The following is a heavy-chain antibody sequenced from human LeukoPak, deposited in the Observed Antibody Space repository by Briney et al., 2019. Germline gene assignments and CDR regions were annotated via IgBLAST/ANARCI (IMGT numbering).Heavy chain of an antibody. CDR3: AKAYYGSGSGYYGMDV. Sequence: GGSLRLSCAASGLTFSSYAMSWVRQAPGKGLEWVSAISGSGGSTYYADSVKGRFTISRDNSKNTLYLQMNSLRAEDTAVYYCAKAYYGSGSGYYGMDVWGQGTTVTVSS. CDR2: ISGSGGST. D-gene: IGHD3-10*01. CDR1: GLTFSSYA. V-gene: IGHV3-23*01. J-gene: IGHJ6*02.